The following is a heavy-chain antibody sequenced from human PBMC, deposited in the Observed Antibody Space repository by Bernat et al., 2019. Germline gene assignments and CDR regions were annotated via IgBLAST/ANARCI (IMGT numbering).Heavy chain of an antibody. J-gene: IGHJ4*02. V-gene: IGHV1-3*01. D-gene: IGHD3-22*01. CDR1: GYTFTSYA. CDR3: ARPVYDSSGPGVTYFDY. Sequence: QVQLVQSGAEVKKPGASVKVSCKASGYTFTSYAIHWVRQAPGQRLEWMGWINAGSGSTKYSQKFQGRVTFTRDTSASTAYMELSSLRSEDTAVYYCARPVYDSSGPGVTYFDYWGQGTLVTVSS. CDR2: INAGSGST.